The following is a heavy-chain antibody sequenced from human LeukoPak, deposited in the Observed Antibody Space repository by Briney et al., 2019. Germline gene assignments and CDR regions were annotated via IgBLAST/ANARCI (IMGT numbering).Heavy chain of an antibody. V-gene: IGHV4-39*01. CDR2: IYYSRST. CDR1: GGSISSSSYY. J-gene: IGHJ4*02. CDR3: ARQRVGATYYFDY. D-gene: IGHD1-26*01. Sequence: SETLSLTCTVSGGSISSSSYYWGWIRQPPGKGLEWNGSIYYSRSTYYNPSLRSRVTISVATSKTQFSLKLSSVTAADTAVYYCARQRVGATYYFDYWGQGPLVTVSS.